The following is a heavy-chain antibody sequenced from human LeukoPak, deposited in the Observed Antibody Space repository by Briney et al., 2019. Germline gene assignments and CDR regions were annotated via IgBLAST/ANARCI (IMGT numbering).Heavy chain of an antibody. CDR1: GGSISTYY. CDR3: ASGTSSSWSLNAFDI. D-gene: IGHD6-13*01. V-gene: IGHV4-59*01. CDR2: IYYSGST. Sequence: SETLSLTCTVSGGSISTYYWSWIRQPPGKGLEWIGYIYYSGSTDYNPSLKSRVTISVDTSKNQFSLKLTSVTAADTAVFYCASGTSSSWSLNAFDIWGQGTMVTVSS. J-gene: IGHJ3*02.